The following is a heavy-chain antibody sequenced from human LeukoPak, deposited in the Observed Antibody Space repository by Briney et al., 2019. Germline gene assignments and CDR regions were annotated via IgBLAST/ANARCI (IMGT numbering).Heavy chain of an antibody. J-gene: IGHJ5*02. CDR3: ARDPETSLWLRSRSSWFDP. V-gene: IGHV1-18*01. CDR2: ISAYNGNT. Sequence: GASVKVSCKASGYTFTSYGISWVRQAPGQGLEWMGWISAYNGNTNYAQKLQGRVTMTTDTSTSTAYMELRSLRSDDTAVYYCARDPETSLWLRSRSSWFDPWGQGTLVTVSS. CDR1: GYTFTSYG. D-gene: IGHD5-18*01.